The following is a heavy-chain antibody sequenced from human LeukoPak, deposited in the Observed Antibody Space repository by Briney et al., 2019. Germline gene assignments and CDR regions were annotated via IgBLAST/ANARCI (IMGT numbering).Heavy chain of an antibody. CDR2: INPNSGGT. CDR3: ARDAEQQGGTHLDDY. D-gene: IGHD2-15*01. V-gene: IGHV1-2*02. CDR1: GYTFTGYY. J-gene: IGHJ4*02. Sequence: ASVKVSCKASGYTFTGYYMHWVRQAPGRGLEWMGWINPNSGGTNYAQKFQGRVTMTRDTSISTAYMELGRLRSDDTAVYYCARDAEQQGGTHLDDYWGQGTLVTVSS.